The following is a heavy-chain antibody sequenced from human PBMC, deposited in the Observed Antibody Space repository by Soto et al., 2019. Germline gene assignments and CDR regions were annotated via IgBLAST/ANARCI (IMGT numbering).Heavy chain of an antibody. CDR2: INAGNGNT. V-gene: IGHV1-3*01. Sequence: ASVKVSCKASGYTFTSYAMHWVRQAPGQRLEWMGWINAGNGNTKYSQKFQGRVTITRDTSASTAYMELSSLRSEDTAVYYCVYPPAYGTHYYYYGMDVWGQGTTVTVSS. D-gene: IGHD2-2*02. CDR3: VYPPAYGTHYYYYGMDV. J-gene: IGHJ6*02. CDR1: GYTFTSYA.